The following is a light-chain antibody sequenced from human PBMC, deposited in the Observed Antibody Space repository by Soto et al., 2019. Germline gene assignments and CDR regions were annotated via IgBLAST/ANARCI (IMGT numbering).Light chain of an antibody. J-gene: IGKJ1*01. V-gene: IGKV3-20*01. Sequence: EIVLTQSPGTLSLSPGERATLSCRASQSVSNNYLAWYQQTPGQSPRLLIYGASIRATAIPDRFSGSGSGKDFILTSSRLHAEDSAVYYCQQHSCSITFGQGTKVDI. CDR3: QQHSCSIT. CDR1: QSVSNNY. CDR2: GAS.